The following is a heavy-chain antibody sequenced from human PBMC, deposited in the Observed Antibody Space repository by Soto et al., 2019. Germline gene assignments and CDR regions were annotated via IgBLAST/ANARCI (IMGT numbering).Heavy chain of an antibody. CDR3: ARDGPGDDHYYDSSGYYAY. CDR1: GFTFSSYA. J-gene: IGHJ4*02. D-gene: IGHD3-22*01. Sequence: GGSLRLSCAASGFTFSSYAMHWVRQAPGKGLEWVAVISYDGSNKYYADSVKGRFTISRDNSKNTLYLQMNSLRAEDTAVYYCARDGPGDDHYYDSSGYYAYWGQGTLVTVSS. CDR2: ISYDGSNK. V-gene: IGHV3-30-3*01.